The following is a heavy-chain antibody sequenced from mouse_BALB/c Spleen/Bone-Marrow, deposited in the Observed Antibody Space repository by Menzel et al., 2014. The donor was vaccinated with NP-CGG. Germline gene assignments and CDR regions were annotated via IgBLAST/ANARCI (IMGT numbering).Heavy chain of an antibody. CDR2: IDPANGNT. Sequence: VQLKQSGAELVKPGASVKLSYTASGFNIKDTYMHWVKQRPEQGLEWIGRIDPANGNTKYDPKFQGKATITADTSSNTAYLQLSSLTSEDTAVYYCAVYDYEGFAYWGQGTLVTVSA. CDR1: GFNIKDTY. CDR3: AVYDYEGFAY. D-gene: IGHD2-4*01. V-gene: IGHV14-3*02. J-gene: IGHJ3*01.